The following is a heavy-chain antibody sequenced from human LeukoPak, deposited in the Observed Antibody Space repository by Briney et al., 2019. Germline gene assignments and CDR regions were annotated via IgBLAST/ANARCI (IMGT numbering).Heavy chain of an antibody. CDR1: GYTFTSYG. D-gene: IGHD3-9*01. Sequence: ASVKVSCKASGYTFTSYGISWVRQAPGQGLEWMGWISAYNGNTNYAQKLQGRVTMTTDTSTSTAYMELRSLRSDDTAVYYCAGDAEPALRYFDWLSNWGQGTLVTVSS. CDR3: AGDAEPALRYFDWLSN. V-gene: IGHV1-18*01. CDR2: ISAYNGNT. J-gene: IGHJ4*02.